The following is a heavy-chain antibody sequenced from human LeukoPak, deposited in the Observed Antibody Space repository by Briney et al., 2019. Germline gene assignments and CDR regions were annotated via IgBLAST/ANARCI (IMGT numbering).Heavy chain of an antibody. CDR3: ARGRNYYGSGIFDY. V-gene: IGHV3-66*01. CDR1: GFTVSSNY. Sequence: PGGSLRLSCAVSGFTVSSNYMSWVRQAPGKGLEWVSVIYSGGSTYYADSVKVRFAISRDSSNNTLYLQMNSLRAEDTAVYYCARGRNYYGSGIFDYWGQGTLVTVSS. J-gene: IGHJ4*02. D-gene: IGHD3-10*01. CDR2: IYSGGST.